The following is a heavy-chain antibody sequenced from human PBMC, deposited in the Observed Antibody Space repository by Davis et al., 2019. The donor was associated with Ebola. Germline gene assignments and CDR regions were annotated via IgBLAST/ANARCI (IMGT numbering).Heavy chain of an antibody. CDR2: TYYTSKWHN. CDR3: VRGWGRSGLDV. Sequence: PSETLSLTCDISGDSVSSNSGAWNWIRQSPSRGLEWLGRTYYTSKWHNDYGESVKRRISINPDTSKNQLSQQLNSVTPENAAVYYCVRGWGRSGLDVWGQGTTVTVSS. J-gene: IGHJ6*02. D-gene: IGHD3-16*01. V-gene: IGHV6-1*01. CDR1: GDSVSSNSGA.